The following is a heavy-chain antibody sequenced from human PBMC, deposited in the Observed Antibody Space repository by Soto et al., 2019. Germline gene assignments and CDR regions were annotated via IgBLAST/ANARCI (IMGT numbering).Heavy chain of an antibody. D-gene: IGHD4-17*01. V-gene: IGHV3-23*01. CDR2: ITGSGDTT. CDR3: AKDREGTTSVYYYYMHV. CDR1: GFTFSNYA. Sequence: GGSLRLSCAASGFTFSNYAMSWVRQAPGKGLEWVSAITGSGDTTYYADSVKGRFTISRDNSKNTLYLQMNSLGDEETAVYYCAKDREGTTSVYYYYMHVWGKGTTVTVSS. J-gene: IGHJ6*03.